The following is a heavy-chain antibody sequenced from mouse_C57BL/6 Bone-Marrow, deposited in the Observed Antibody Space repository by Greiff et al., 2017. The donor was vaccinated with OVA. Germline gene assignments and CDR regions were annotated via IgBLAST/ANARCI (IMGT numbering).Heavy chain of an antibody. D-gene: IGHD1-1*01. CDR1: GYTFTDYE. CDR2: IDPETGGT. J-gene: IGHJ3*01. Sequence: QVQLQQSGAELVRPGASVTLSCKASGYTFTDYEMHWVKQTPVHGLEWIGAIDPETGGTAYNQKFKGKAILTADKSSSTAYMELRSLTSEDSAVDYCTPIYYYGTPAYWGQGTLVTVSA. CDR3: TPIYYYGTPAY. V-gene: IGHV1-15*01.